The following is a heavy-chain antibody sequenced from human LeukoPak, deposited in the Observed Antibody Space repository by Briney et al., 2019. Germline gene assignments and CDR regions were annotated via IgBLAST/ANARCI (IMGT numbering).Heavy chain of an antibody. J-gene: IGHJ6*03. V-gene: IGHV3-53*01. CDR1: GFTVNSNY. D-gene: IGHD1-7*01. Sequence: PGGSLRLSCAASGFTVNSNYMSWVRQAPGKGLEWVSVIYSGGSTYYADSVKGRFTISRDKSNNTLYLQMHSLRAEDTAMYYCARVATNAYNWNLAQYFYYMDVWGKGTTVTVSS. CDR3: ARVATNAYNWNLAQYFYYMDV. CDR2: IYSGGST.